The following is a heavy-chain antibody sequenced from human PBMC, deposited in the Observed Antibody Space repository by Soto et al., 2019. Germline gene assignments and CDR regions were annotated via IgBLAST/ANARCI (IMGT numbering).Heavy chain of an antibody. CDR1: GGSISSGTYH. D-gene: IGHD3-22*01. Sequence: QVQLQESGPGLVKPSQTLSLTCTVSGGSISSGTYHWTWIRQHPGKGLEWIGYIDYSGSTYYNPSLKSRVTISVDTSKNQFSLRLSSVTAADTAVYYCAREMNYYDTSGDSDFDCWGQGTLVTVSS. CDR2: IDYSGST. CDR3: AREMNYYDTSGDSDFDC. J-gene: IGHJ4*02. V-gene: IGHV4-31*03.